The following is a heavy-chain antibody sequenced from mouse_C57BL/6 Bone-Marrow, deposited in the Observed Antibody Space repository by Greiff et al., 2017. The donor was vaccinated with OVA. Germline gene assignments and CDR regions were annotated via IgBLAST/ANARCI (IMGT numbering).Heavy chain of an antibody. CDR3: AREGSSSSYFDV. Sequence: VQLQQSGPELVKPGASVKISCKASGYTFTDYYMNWVKQSHGKSLEWIGDINPNNGGTSYNQKFKGKATLTVDKSSSTAYMELRSLTSEDSAVYYCAREGSSSSYFDVWGTGTTVTVSS. CDR1: GYTFTDYY. J-gene: IGHJ1*03. D-gene: IGHD1-1*01. V-gene: IGHV1-26*01. CDR2: INPNNGGT.